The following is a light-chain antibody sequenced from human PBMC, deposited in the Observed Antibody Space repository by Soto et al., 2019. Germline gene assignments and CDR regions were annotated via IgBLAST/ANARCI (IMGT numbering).Light chain of an antibody. CDR3: QQYDYWGT. J-gene: IGKJ3*01. Sequence: EIVLTQSPGTLSLSPGERATLSCRASQRVSSSYLAWYQQKPGQAPRLLMYGASRRATGTPDRFSGSGSGTDFSLTISRLEPEDLAVYYCQQYDYWGTFGPGTKVDIK. CDR1: QRVSSSY. CDR2: GAS. V-gene: IGKV3-20*01.